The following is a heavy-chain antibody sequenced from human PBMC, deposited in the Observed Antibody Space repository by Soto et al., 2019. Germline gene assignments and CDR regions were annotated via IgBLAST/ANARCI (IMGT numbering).Heavy chain of an antibody. Sequence: VQLVQSGAEVKKPGSSVKVSCKASGGTFSSYTISWVRQAPGQGLEWMGRIIPILGIANYAQKFQGRVTITADKSTSTAYMELSSLRSEDTAVYYCARGVVAAISAFDIWGQGTMVTVSS. CDR3: ARGVVAAISAFDI. CDR2: IIPILGIA. V-gene: IGHV1-69*02. D-gene: IGHD2-15*01. CDR1: GGTFSSYT. J-gene: IGHJ3*02.